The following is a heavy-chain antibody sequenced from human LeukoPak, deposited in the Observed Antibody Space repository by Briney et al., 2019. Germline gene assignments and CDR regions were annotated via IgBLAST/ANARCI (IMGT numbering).Heavy chain of an antibody. J-gene: IGHJ4*02. CDR1: GGSISSGSYY. CDR2: IYTSGST. Sequence: SQTLSLTCTVSGGSISSGSYYWSWIRQPAGKGLEWIGRIYTSGSTNYNPSLKSRVTISVDTSKNQFSLKLSSVTAADTAVYYCARHGTWFGEVHYWGQGTLVTVSS. D-gene: IGHD3-10*01. CDR3: ARHGTWFGEVHY. V-gene: IGHV4-61*02.